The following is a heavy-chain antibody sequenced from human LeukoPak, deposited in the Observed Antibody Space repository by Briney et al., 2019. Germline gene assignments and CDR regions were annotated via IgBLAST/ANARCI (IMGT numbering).Heavy chain of an antibody. CDR1: GYTFTSYD. D-gene: IGHD3-10*01. J-gene: IGHJ4*02. V-gene: IGHV1-8*01. Sequence: ASVKVSCKASGYTFTSYDINWVRQATGQGLEWMGWMNPNSGNTGYAQKFQGRVTMTRNTSISTAYMELSSLRSEDTAVYYCARGPRYYYGSGSYRDYWGQGTLVTVSS. CDR2: MNPNSGNT. CDR3: ARGPRYYYGSGSYRDY.